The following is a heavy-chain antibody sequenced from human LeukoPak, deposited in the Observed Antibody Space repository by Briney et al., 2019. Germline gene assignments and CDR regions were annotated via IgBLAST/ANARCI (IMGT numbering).Heavy chain of an antibody. J-gene: IGHJ4*02. V-gene: IGHV4-59*01. D-gene: IGHD2-8*01. CDR2: IYYSGST. CDR1: GGSISSYY. CDR3: AREGRETKAFDY. Sequence: PSETLSLTCTVSGGSISSYYWSWIRQPPGKGLEWIGYIYYSGSTNYNPSLKSRVTISVDTSKNQFSLKLSSVTAADTAVYYCAREGRETKAFDYWGQGTLVTVSS.